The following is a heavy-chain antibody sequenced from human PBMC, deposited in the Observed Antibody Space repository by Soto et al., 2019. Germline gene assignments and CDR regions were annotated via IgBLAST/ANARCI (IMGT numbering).Heavy chain of an antibody. Sequence: GASVKVSCKASGYTFTSYGISWVRQAPGQGLEWMGWISAYNGNTNYAQKLQGRVTMTTDTSTSTAYMELRSLRSDDTAVYYCATSSRITMIVVAPDAFDIWGQGTMVT. J-gene: IGHJ3*02. D-gene: IGHD3-22*01. CDR3: ATSSRITMIVVAPDAFDI. CDR1: GYTFTSYG. CDR2: ISAYNGNT. V-gene: IGHV1-18*01.